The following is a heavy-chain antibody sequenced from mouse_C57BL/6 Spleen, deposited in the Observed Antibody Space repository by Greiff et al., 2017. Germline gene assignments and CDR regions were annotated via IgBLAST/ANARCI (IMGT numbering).Heavy chain of an antibody. CDR1: GYTFTSYG. V-gene: IGHV1-81*01. Sequence: VKLMESGAELARPGASVKLSCKASGYTFTSYGISWVKQRTGQGLEWIGEIYPRSGNTYYNEKFKGKATLTADKSSSTAYMGLRSLTSEDSAVYFCAPPLYEGYPLGAMDYWGQGTSVTVSS. J-gene: IGHJ4*01. D-gene: IGHD2-3*01. CDR2: IYPRSGNT. CDR3: APPLYEGYPLGAMDY.